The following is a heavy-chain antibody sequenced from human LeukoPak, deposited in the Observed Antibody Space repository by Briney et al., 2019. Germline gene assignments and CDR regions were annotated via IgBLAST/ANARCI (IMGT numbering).Heavy chain of an antibody. CDR2: TYYRSKWYN. Sequence: KRSQTLSLTCAISGDSVSSNSAAWNWIRQSPSGGLEWLGRTYYRSKWYNDYAVSVKSRITINPDTSKNQFSLQLNSVTPEDTAVYYCAREKWIQLWPRYFDYWGQGTLVTVSS. D-gene: IGHD5-18*01. V-gene: IGHV6-1*01. CDR3: AREKWIQLWPRYFDY. CDR1: GDSVSSNSAA. J-gene: IGHJ4*02.